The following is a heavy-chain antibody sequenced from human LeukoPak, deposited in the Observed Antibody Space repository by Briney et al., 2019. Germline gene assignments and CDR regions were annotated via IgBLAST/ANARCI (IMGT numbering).Heavy chain of an antibody. Sequence: RPSETLSLTCAVYGGSFSGYYWSWIRQPPGKGLEWIGEINHSGSTNYNPSLKSRVTISVDTSKNQFSLKLSSVTAADTAVYYCARVGDFWSGYYDGYYGMDVWGQGTTVTVSS. CDR3: ARVGDFWSGYYDGYYGMDV. J-gene: IGHJ6*02. D-gene: IGHD3-3*01. CDR2: INHSGST. CDR1: GGSFSGYY. V-gene: IGHV4-34*01.